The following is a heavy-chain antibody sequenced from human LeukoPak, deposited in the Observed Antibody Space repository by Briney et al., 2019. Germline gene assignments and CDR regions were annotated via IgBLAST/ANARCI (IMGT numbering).Heavy chain of an antibody. CDR3: ARGSTYYYDSSGYLKGEYYFDY. J-gene: IGHJ4*02. CDR1: GFTVSSNY. V-gene: IGHV3-53*01. Sequence: GGSLRLSCAASGFTVSSNYMSWVRQAPGKGLECVSVIYSGGATYYADSVRGRFTISRDNSKNTLYLQMNSLRAEDTAVYYCARGSTYYYDSSGYLKGEYYFDYWGQGTLVTVSS. D-gene: IGHD3-22*01. CDR2: IYSGGAT.